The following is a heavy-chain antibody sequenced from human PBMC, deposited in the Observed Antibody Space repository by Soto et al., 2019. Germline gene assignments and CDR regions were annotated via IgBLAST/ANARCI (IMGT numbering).Heavy chain of an antibody. CDR3: ACVAPTIFGAQFHQNLVDV. D-gene: IGHD3-3*01. CDR2: INSRGTYT. CDR1: GFKFPDYH. Sequence: PGGSLRLSCAASGFKFPDYHMTWIRQAQGQGLEWISYINSRGTYTTYADSVRGRFTVSRDNAKNSLYLQMDSLTGEDTAVYYCACVAPTIFGAQFHQNLVDVWGQGNMVTVAS. J-gene: IGHJ6*02. V-gene: IGHV3-11*06.